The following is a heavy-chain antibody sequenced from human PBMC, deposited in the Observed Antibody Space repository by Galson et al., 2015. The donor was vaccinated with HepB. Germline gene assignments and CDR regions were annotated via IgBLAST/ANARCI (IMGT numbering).Heavy chain of an antibody. D-gene: IGHD2-2*01. Sequence: SLRLSCAGSGFSFSSYWMSWVRQASEKGLEWVANIKQDGSEKYYGDSVKGRFSISRDNARNSLYLQMSSLRAEDKAIYYRARVPYSSTSPRFDPWGQGTLVTVSS. V-gene: IGHV3-7*03. J-gene: IGHJ5*02. CDR3: ARVPYSSTSPRFDP. CDR2: IKQDGSEK. CDR1: GFSFSSYW.